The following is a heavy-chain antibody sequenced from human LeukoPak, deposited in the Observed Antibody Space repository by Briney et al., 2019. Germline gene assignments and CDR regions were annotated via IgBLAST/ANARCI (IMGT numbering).Heavy chain of an antibody. CDR1: GFSFSIYA. D-gene: IGHD3-3*01. CDR3: VKGGRRYDFWRFDF. J-gene: IGHJ5*01. V-gene: IGHV3-23*01. CDR2: ISGNGGST. Sequence: GGSLRLSCEASGFSFSIYAMSWVRQAPGKGLEWVSSISGNGGSTYYANSVKGRFTIARDNSKNTLYMEMNNLTEENTALYYCVKGGRRYDFWRFDFWGRGTLVTVSS.